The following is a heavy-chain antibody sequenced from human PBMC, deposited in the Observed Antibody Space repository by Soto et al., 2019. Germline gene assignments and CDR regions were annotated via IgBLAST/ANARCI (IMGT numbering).Heavy chain of an antibody. V-gene: IGHV3-23*01. CDR2: ISGSGGRT. CDR3: VKERYCTTTKCPPSADY. Sequence: EVQLLESGGGLVQPGGSLRVSCAASGFSFSISAMSWVRQAPGKGLEWVSAISGSGGRTYYADSVKGRFTISRDNSRNTVYLQMSNLRAEDTAVYFCVKERYCTTTKCPPSADYWGQGTLVTVSS. CDR1: GFSFSISA. J-gene: IGHJ4*02. D-gene: IGHD2-8*01.